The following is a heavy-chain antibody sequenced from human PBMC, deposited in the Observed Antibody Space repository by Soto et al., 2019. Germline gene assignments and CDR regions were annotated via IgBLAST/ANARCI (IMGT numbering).Heavy chain of an antibody. V-gene: IGHV4-31*03. CDR2: IYYSGST. CDR3: ARVSRRPYYDFGLKYNWFDP. Sequence: QVQLQESGPGLVKPSQTLSLTCTVSGGSISSGGYYWSWIRQHPGKGLEWIGYIYYSGSTYYNPSLKSRVTISVDTSKNQFSLKLSSVTAADTAMYYCARVSRRPYYDFGLKYNWFDPWGQGTLVTVSS. D-gene: IGHD3-3*01. CDR1: GGSISSGGYY. J-gene: IGHJ5*02.